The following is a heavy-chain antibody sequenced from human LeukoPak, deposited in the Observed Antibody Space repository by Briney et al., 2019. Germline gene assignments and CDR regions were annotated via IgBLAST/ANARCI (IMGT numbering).Heavy chain of an antibody. Sequence: SETLSLTCGVSGHSFSSDSFWGWIRQPPGQGLEWIGSIHERGSTYYNPSLKSRVTISIDTSKNQFSLNVNSVTAADTAVYYCARASRPSNSWFDPWGQGTVVTVSS. D-gene: IGHD6-6*01. V-gene: IGHV4-38-2*01. CDR3: ARASRPSNSWFDP. CDR1: GHSFSSDSF. CDR2: IHERGST. J-gene: IGHJ5*02.